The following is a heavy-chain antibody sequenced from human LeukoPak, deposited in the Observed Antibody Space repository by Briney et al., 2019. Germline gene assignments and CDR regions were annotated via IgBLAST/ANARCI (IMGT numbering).Heavy chain of an antibody. D-gene: IGHD1-20*01. Sequence: PSETLSLTCAVSGGSISSSSYYWGWIRQPPGKGLEWIGSIYYSGSTYYNPSLKSRVTISVDTSKNQFSLKLSSMTAADTAVYYCARIGYNWNDGASFDYWGQGTLVTVSS. V-gene: IGHV4-39*01. CDR2: IYYSGST. J-gene: IGHJ4*02. CDR3: ARIGYNWNDGASFDY. CDR1: GGSISSSSYY.